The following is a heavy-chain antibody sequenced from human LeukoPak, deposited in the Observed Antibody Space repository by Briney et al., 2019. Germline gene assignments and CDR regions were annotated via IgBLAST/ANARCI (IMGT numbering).Heavy chain of an antibody. CDR1: GGSISSDTCY. D-gene: IGHD3-9*01. Sequence: PSETLSLTCTVSGGSISSDTCYWSWIRQPAGKGLEWIGRMYNSGSTNYNPSLKSRVTISVDTSKNQFSLKLSSVTAADTAVYYCARGRWYFDWLLSRVGPFDYWGQGTLVTVSS. J-gene: IGHJ4*02. V-gene: IGHV4-61*02. CDR3: ARGRWYFDWLLSRVGPFDY. CDR2: MYNSGST.